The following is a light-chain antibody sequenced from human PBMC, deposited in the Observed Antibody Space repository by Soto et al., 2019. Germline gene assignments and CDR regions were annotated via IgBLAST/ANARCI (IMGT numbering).Light chain of an antibody. CDR3: QQYGSSPLT. J-gene: IGKJ4*01. V-gene: IGKV3-20*01. CDR2: GAS. CDR1: QSVSSSY. Sequence: EIVLTQSPGTLSLSPGERATLSCRASQSVSSSYLAWYQQKPGQAPRLLIYGASSRATGIPDRFSGRGSGTDFTLTISRLEPEDFEVYYCQQYGSSPLTFGGGTKVEIK.